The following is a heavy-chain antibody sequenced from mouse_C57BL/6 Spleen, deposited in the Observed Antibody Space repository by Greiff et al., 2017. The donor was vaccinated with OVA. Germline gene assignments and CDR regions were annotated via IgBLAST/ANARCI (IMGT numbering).Heavy chain of an antibody. J-gene: IGHJ3*01. CDR2: IDPSDSYT. CDR1: GYTFTSYW. Sequence: QVQLQQPGAELVMPGASVKLSCKASGYTFTSYWMHWVKQRPGQGLDWIGEIDPSDSYTNYNQKFKGKSTLTVDKSSSTAYMQLSSLTSEDSAVYYCARIYYDYDGFAYWGQGTLVTVSA. CDR3: ARIYYDYDGFAY. D-gene: IGHD2-4*01. V-gene: IGHV1-69*01.